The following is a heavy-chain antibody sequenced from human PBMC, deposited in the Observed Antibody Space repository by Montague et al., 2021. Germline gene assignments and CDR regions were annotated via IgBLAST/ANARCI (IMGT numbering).Heavy chain of an antibody. Sequence: SLRLSCAASGFTFSLYAMSWVRQAPGKGLERVSRINGFGTNTYYADSVKGRFTISRDNSKNTLDLQMNSLRAEDTAVYYCAKDSVSSWAAPYYYYMDAWGKGTTVTVSS. CDR2: INGFGTNT. D-gene: IGHD6-13*01. V-gene: IGHV3-23*01. CDR3: AKDSVSSWAAPYYYYMDA. CDR1: GFTFSLYA. J-gene: IGHJ6*03.